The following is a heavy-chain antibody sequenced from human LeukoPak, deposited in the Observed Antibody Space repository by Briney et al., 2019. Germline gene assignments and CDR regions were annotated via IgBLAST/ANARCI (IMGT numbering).Heavy chain of an antibody. CDR2: IWSDGSNK. CDR1: GFTFNNYA. Sequence: PGRSLRLSCAASGFTFNNYAMHWVRQAPGKGLEWVALIWSDGSNKFCTDSVRGRFTISRDNSRNTLDLQMDSLRAEDTAVYYCAKEEDSPDLWGQGTMVTVSS. CDR3: AKEEDSPDL. V-gene: IGHV3-33*06. J-gene: IGHJ3*01.